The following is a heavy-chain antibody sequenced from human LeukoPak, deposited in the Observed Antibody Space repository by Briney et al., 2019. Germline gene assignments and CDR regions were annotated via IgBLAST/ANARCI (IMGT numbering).Heavy chain of an antibody. J-gene: IGHJ4*02. CDR1: GFTFSSYS. CDR3: VRDSYCSSTSCYRGHFDS. CDR2: TTSNGNTV. D-gene: IGHD2-2*01. Sequence: GGSLRLSCAASGFTFSSYSMNWVRQAPGKGLEWVSSTTSNGNTVDYSDSIKGRFTISRDNIKNSVYLQMTSLRAEDTAVYYCVRDSYCSSTSCYRGHFDSWGQGVLVTVSS. V-gene: IGHV3-21*01.